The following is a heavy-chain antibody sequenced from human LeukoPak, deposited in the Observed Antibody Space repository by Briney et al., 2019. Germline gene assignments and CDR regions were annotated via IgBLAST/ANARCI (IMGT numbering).Heavy chain of an antibody. J-gene: IGHJ4*02. CDR2: ISGNGGST. V-gene: IGHV3-23*01. CDR1: GFTFSSYA. D-gene: IGHD3-10*01. Sequence: PGGSLRLSCVASGFTFSSYAMSWVRQAPGEGLEWVSAISGNGGSTYYADSVKGRFTISRDNSKNTLYLQMNSLRAEDTAVYYCAKLGANYYGSGSFFPHFDYWGQGTLVTVSS. CDR3: AKLGANYYGSGSFFPHFDY.